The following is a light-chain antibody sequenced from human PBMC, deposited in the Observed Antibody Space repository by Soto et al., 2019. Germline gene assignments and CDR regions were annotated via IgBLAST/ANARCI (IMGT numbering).Light chain of an antibody. Sequence: DIQMTQSPSSLSASVGDRVTITCQASQDISNYLNWYQHKPGKAPKLLIYDASNLETGVPSRFSGSGSWTDFTFTISSLQTEDIATDFCQQYDNLPRTCGLGTKVEIK. J-gene: IGKJ1*01. CDR3: QQYDNLPRT. V-gene: IGKV1-33*01. CDR1: QDISNY. CDR2: DAS.